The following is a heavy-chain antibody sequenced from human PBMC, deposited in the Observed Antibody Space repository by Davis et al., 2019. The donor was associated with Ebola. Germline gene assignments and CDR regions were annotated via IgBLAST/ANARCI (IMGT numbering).Heavy chain of an antibody. Sequence: MPSETLSLTCAVYGESFSGFYWSWIRQPPGQGPEWIGEINHWGSTNYNPSLKSRVTISVDTSKNQFSLKLTSVTAADTAVYYCARQNGDSRFYYYYGMDVWGQGTTVTVSS. V-gene: IGHV4-34*01. CDR3: ARQNGDSRFYYYYGMDV. J-gene: IGHJ6*02. CDR1: GESFSGFY. CDR2: INHWGST. D-gene: IGHD4-17*01.